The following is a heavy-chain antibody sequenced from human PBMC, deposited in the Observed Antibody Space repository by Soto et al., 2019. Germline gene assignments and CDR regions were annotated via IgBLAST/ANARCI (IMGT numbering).Heavy chain of an antibody. CDR2: IYHSGST. CDR1: GYSISSGYY. CDR3: ARGLRFLEWLLDPTYYFDY. D-gene: IGHD3-3*01. Sequence: SETLSLTRAVSGYSISSGYYWGWIRQPPGKGLEWIGSIYHSGSTYYNPSLKSRVTISVDTSKNQFSLKLSSVTAADTAVYYCARGLRFLEWLLDPTYYFDYWGQGTLVTVSS. V-gene: IGHV4-38-2*01. J-gene: IGHJ4*02.